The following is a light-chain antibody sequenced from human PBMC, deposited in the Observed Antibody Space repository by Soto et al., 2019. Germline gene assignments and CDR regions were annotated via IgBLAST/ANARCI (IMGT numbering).Light chain of an antibody. Sequence: QSVLTQPASVSGSPGQSITISCTGTNSDVGNYDLVSWYRQDPGKAPTLMIYEPNKRPSGFSNRFSGSKSGNTASLTISGLQAEDEADYYCCSYAGSNTHVYGTGTKFTVL. V-gene: IGLV2-23*01. CDR2: EPN. J-gene: IGLJ1*01. CDR3: CSYAGSNTHV. CDR1: NSDVGNYDL.